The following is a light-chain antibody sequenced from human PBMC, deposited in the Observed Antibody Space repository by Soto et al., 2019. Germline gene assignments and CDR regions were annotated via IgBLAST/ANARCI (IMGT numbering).Light chain of an antibody. Sequence: DIQMTQSPSSLSASVGDRVTITCRASQSISSYLNWYQQKPGKAPNLLIYSASKLHSGVPSRFSGSGSGTDFTLIISSLQPEDFATYYCQQRSSNPLTFGGGTKVDIK. CDR1: QSISSY. J-gene: IGKJ4*01. CDR2: SAS. V-gene: IGKV1-39*01. CDR3: QQRSSNPLT.